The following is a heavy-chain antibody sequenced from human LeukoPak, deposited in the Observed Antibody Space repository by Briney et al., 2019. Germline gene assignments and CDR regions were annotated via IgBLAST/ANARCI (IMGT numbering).Heavy chain of an antibody. Sequence: GGSLRLSCAASGFTVSSNYMSWVRQAPGKGLEWVSVIYSGGSTYYADSVKGRFTISRDDSKKEVYLQVNSLRAEDTALYYCAKDKGNYYFDYWGQGTLVTVSS. V-gene: IGHV3-53*05. CDR3: AKDKGNYYFDY. CDR2: IYSGGST. D-gene: IGHD4-23*01. CDR1: GFTVSSNY. J-gene: IGHJ4*02.